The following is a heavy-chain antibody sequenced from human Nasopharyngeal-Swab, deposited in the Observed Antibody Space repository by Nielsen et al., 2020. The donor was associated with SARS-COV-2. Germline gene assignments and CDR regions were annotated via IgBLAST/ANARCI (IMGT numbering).Heavy chain of an antibody. CDR1: GFTFSSYA. V-gene: IGHV3-30*04. CDR3: ARGPTTVVTLYYFDY. J-gene: IGHJ4*02. CDR2: ISYDGSNK. D-gene: IGHD4-23*01. Sequence: GESLKISCAASGFTFSSYAMHWVRQAPGKGLEWVAVISYDGSNKYYADSVKGRFTISRDNSKNTLYPQMNSLRAEDTAVYYCARGPTTVVTLYYFDYWGQGTLVPVSS.